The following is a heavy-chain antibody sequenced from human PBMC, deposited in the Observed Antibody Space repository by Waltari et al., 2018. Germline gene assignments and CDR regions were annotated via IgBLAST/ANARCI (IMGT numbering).Heavy chain of an antibody. D-gene: IGHD6-13*01. V-gene: IGHV3-7*01. CDR2: IKQDGSEK. CDR1: GLGFRNYG. J-gene: IGHJ4*02. Sequence: EVQLVESGGGLAKPGGSLRLSGAASGLGFRNYGMTWVRQASGKVPEWVANIKQDGSEKYYMDSVKGRFTISRDNAKNSLYLQMNNLRVEDTAVYYCTRGGRDSSWYWRDWGQGTLVTVSS. CDR3: TRGGRDSSWYWRD.